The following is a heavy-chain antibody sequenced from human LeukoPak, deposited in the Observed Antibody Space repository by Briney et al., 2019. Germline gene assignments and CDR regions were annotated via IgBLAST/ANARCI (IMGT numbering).Heavy chain of an antibody. CDR2: IGTPDPT. J-gene: IGHJ3*01. CDR1: GFTFNAYA. D-gene: IGHD3-3*02. Sequence: GGSLRLSCAASGFTFNAYAISSVRQAPGRWLESVSRIGTPDPTHYANSVKGQFTISRDDSKNTVFLKMNSLRAEDSATYYWAKDRENGNGIWDAFDVWGQGTVVTVSS. CDR3: AKDRENGNGIWDAFDV. V-gene: IGHV3-23*01.